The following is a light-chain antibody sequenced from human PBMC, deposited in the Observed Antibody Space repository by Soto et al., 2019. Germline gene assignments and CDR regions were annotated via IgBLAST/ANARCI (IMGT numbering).Light chain of an antibody. Sequence: QSALTQPPSASGSPGQSVTISCTGTSSDVGGYNSVSWYQQHPGKAPKLMIYEVNKRPSGVPDRFSGSKSGNTASLTVSGLQAEDEADYYCSSFAGSNFYVVFGGGTKLTVL. V-gene: IGLV2-8*01. CDR3: SSFAGSNFYVV. J-gene: IGLJ2*01. CDR1: SSDVGGYNS. CDR2: EVN.